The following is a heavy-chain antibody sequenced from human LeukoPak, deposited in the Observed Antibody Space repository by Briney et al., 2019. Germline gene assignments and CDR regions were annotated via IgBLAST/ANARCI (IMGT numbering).Heavy chain of an antibody. CDR2: ISSSSDYI. CDR1: GFTFSIYS. Sequence: KPGGSLRLSCAASGFTFSIYSMNWVRQAPGKGLEWVSSISSSSDYIYYADSLKGRFTISRDNAKNSLYLQMNSLRAEDTAVYYCAREEGGAGLYGFDIWGQGTMVTVSS. CDR3: AREEGGAGLYGFDI. V-gene: IGHV3-21*01. D-gene: IGHD1-26*01. J-gene: IGHJ3*02.